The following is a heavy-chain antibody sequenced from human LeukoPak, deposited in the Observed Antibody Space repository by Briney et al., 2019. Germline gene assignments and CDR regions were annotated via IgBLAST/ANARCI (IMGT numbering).Heavy chain of an antibody. J-gene: IGHJ4*02. CDR2: ISWNSGSI. D-gene: IGHD3-22*01. V-gene: IGHV3-9*01. CDR3: AKPSRDFDSSGYSHFDY. Sequence: GGSLRLSCAASGFTFDDYAMHWVRQAPGKGLEWVSGISWNSGSIGYADSVKGRFTISRDNSKNTLYLQMHSLRAEDTAIYYCAKPSRDFDSSGYSHFDYWGQGTLVTVSS. CDR1: GFTFDDYA.